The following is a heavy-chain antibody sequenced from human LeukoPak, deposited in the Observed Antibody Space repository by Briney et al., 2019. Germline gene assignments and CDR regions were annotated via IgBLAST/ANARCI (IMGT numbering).Heavy chain of an antibody. CDR2: VVVGSDNT. J-gene: IGHJ3*02. V-gene: IGHV1-58*01. CDR3: AAVPLCDILTGYFDAFDI. CDR1: GFNFAKSV. Sequence: ASVKVSCKSSGFNFAKSVVQWVRQPRGQRLEWIGWVVVGSDNTNYAQKFQERVTITRDMSTSTAYIELSSLRSEDTAVYFCAAVPLCDILTGYFDAFDIWGQGTMVTVSS. D-gene: IGHD3-9*01.